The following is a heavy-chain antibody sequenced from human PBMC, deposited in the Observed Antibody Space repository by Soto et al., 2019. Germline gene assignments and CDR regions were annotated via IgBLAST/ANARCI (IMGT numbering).Heavy chain of an antibody. CDR2: ISGSGGST. CDR3: AKADHCSSTSCYNY. J-gene: IGHJ4*02. D-gene: IGHD2-2*02. Sequence: SLRLSCAASGFTFSSYAMSWVRQAPGKGLEWVSAISGSGGSTYYADSVKGRFTISRDNSKNTLYLQMNSLRAEDAAVYYCAKADHCSSTSCYNYWGQGTLVTVSS. V-gene: IGHV3-23*01. CDR1: GFTFSSYA.